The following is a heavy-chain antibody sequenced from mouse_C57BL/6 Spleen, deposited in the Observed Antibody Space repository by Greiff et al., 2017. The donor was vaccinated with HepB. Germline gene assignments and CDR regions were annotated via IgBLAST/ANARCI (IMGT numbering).Heavy chain of an antibody. J-gene: IGHJ4*01. D-gene: IGHD2-3*01. V-gene: IGHV1-26*01. CDR2: INPNNGGT. CDR3: ARVWDDGYYGAMDY. Sequence: EVQLQQSGPELVKPGASVKISCKASGYTFTDYYMNWVKQSHGKSLEWIGDINPNNGGTSYNQKFKGKATLTVDKSSSTAYMELRSLTSEDSAVYYCARVWDDGYYGAMDYWGQGTSVTVSS. CDR1: GYTFTDYY.